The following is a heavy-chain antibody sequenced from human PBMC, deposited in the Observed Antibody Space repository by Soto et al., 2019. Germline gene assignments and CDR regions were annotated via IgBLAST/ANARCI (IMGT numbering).Heavy chain of an antibody. CDR1: GDTFSSYS. Sequence: QVQLVQSGAEVKKPGSSVKVSCKASGDTFSSYSITWVRQAPGQGLEWMGGIIPVFGSANYAQKFQGRVTITADESTSTAYMELSSLRSQDTAVYFCARDWPDTYCGGDCPLGYYYHGMDVWGQGTAVTVSS. CDR2: IIPVFGSA. CDR3: ARDWPDTYCGGDCPLGYYYHGMDV. D-gene: IGHD2-21*02. J-gene: IGHJ6*02. V-gene: IGHV1-69*01.